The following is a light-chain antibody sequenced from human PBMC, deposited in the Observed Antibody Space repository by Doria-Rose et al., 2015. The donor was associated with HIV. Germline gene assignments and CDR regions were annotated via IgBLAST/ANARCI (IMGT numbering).Light chain of an antibody. CDR1: RSVSANY. CDR2: GAS. J-gene: IGKJ1*01. V-gene: IGKV3-20*01. Sequence: EIVLTQSPGTLSLSPGERATLSCRASRSVSANYLAWYQQRPGQSPRLLIYGASSRATDVPDRFSGSRSGTDFTLTISRLEPEDFAVYYCHQYASSRTFGQGTKVEIK. CDR3: HQYASSRT.